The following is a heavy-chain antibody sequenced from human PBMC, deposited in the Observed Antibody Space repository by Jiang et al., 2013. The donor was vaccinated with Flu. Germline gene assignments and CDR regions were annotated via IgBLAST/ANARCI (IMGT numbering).Heavy chain of an antibody. J-gene: IGHJ4*02. Sequence: QLLESGGGLVKPGGSLRLSCAASGFTFSSYSMNWVRQAPGKGPEWVSSISSSSSYIYYADSVKGRFTISRDNAKNSVYLQINSLRAEDTAVYYCARKSPHNCGGDCYVFDSWGQGTLVTV. CDR2: ISSSSSYI. D-gene: IGHD2-21*02. CDR1: GFTFSSYS. V-gene: IGHV3-21*01. CDR3: ARKSPHNCGGDCYVFDS.